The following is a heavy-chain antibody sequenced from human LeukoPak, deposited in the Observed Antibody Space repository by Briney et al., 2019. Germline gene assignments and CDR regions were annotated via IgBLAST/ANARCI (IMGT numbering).Heavy chain of an antibody. J-gene: IGHJ4*02. Sequence: GESLKISCKGSGYSFTSYYMHWVRQAPGQGIEWMGWINPNSGGTNYAQKFQGRVTMTRDTSISTAYMELSRLRSDDTAVYYCARDWGGFWSGLYYFDYWGQGTLVTVSS. CDR2: INPNSGGT. D-gene: IGHD3-3*01. CDR1: GYSFTSYY. CDR3: ARDWGGFWSGLYYFDY. V-gene: IGHV1-2*02.